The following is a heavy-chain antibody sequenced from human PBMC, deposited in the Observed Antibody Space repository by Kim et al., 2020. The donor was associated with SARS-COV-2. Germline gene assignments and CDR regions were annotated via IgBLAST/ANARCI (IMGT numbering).Heavy chain of an antibody. V-gene: IGHV3-7*01. CDR2: GSEK. Sequence: GSEKYYVDSVKGRFTISRDNAKNSLYLRMNSLRAEDTALYYCAREAWFDPWGQGTLVTVSS. J-gene: IGHJ5*02. CDR3: AREAWFDP.